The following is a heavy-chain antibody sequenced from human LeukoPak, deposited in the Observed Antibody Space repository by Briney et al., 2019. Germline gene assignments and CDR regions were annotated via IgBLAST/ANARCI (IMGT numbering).Heavy chain of an antibody. Sequence: GGSLRLSCAASGLSFSSFAMSWARQGPARGLEWVSSIRGNGETFYEDSVKGRFTLSSDSSRNTVYFQLNNLRVEDTAIYYCAKASWVSSTDAVRWGQGTLVTVSS. V-gene: IGHV3-23*01. J-gene: IGHJ4*02. CDR2: IRGNGET. D-gene: IGHD3-16*01. CDR3: AKASWVSSTDAVR. CDR1: GLSFSSFA.